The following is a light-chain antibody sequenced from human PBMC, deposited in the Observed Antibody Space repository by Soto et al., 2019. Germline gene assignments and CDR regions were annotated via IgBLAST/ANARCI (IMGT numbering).Light chain of an antibody. V-gene: IGKV3-11*01. CDR3: QQYSNWPSLT. Sequence: EIVLTQSPATLSLSPGERATLSCRASQSVRSSLGWYQQRPGQAPRPLIYDASNTATGIPARFSGSGSGTDFTLTISSLEPEDFAVYYCQQYSNWPSLTFGGGTKVEIK. J-gene: IGKJ4*02. CDR1: QSVRSS. CDR2: DAS.